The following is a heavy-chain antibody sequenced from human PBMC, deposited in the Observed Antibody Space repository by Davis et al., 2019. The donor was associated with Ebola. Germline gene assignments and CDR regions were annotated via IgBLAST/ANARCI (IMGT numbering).Heavy chain of an antibody. J-gene: IGHJ4*02. D-gene: IGHD3-10*01. CDR1: GGSISSGGYY. V-gene: IGHV4-31*03. CDR2: IYYSGST. Sequence: PSETLSLTCTVSGGSISSGGYYWSWIRQHPGKGLEWIGYIYYSGSTYYNPSLKSRVTISVDTSKNQFSLKLSSVTAADTAVYYCARVTRGGLTMQEVYWGQGTLVTVSS. CDR3: ARVTRGGLTMQEVY.